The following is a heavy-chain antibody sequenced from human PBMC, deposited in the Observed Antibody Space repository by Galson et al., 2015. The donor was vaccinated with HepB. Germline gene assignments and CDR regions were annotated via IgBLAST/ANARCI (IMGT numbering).Heavy chain of an antibody. V-gene: IGHV3-15*07. D-gene: IGHD2-2*02. Sequence: SLRLSCAASGFTFSNARMNWVRQAPGKGLEWVGRIKTTTDGGTTDYAAPVKGRFTISRDDSKTTLYLQMNSLKSEDTAVYYCTTDGDLGYCISTTCYTVLDNWGQGTLVTVSS. CDR1: GFTFSNAR. J-gene: IGHJ4*02. CDR3: TTDGDLGYCISTTCYTVLDN. CDR2: IKTTTDGGTT.